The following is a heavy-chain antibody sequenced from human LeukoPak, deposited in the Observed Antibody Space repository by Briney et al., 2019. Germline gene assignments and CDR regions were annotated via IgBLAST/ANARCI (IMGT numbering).Heavy chain of an antibody. CDR1: GFTFSSYG. CDR2: ISYDGSNK. D-gene: IGHD1-14*01. J-gene: IGHJ4*02. CDR3: ARGNPARHFDY. Sequence: GGSLRLSCAASGFTFSSYGMHWVRQAPGKGLEWVAVISYDGSNKYYADSVKGRFTISRDNSKNTLYLQMNTLRAEDTAVYYCARGNPARHFDYWGQGTLVTVSS. V-gene: IGHV3-30*03.